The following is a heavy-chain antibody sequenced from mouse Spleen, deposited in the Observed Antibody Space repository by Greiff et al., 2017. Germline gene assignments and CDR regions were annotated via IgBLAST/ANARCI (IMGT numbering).Heavy chain of an antibody. CDR3: TDGYYAMDY. CDR1: GYTFTDYE. V-gene: IGHV1-15*01. Sequence: QVQLKESGAELVRPGASVTLSCKASGYTFTDYEMHWVKQTPVHGLEWIGAIDPETGGTAYNQKFKGKAILTADKSSSTAYMELRSLTSEDSAVYYCTDGYYAMDYWGQGTSVTVSS. J-gene: IGHJ4*01. CDR2: IDPETGGT. D-gene: IGHD2-3*01.